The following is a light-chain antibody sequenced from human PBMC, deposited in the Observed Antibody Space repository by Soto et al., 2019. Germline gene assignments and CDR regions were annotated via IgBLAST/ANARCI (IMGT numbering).Light chain of an antibody. CDR2: EVS. V-gene: IGLV2-14*01. Sequence: QSVLTQPASVSASPGQSITISCTGTSSDIGSYNYVSWYRHHPGKAPQLMIYEVSHRPSGISHRFSGSKSGNTASLTISGLQAEDVGYYYCTSYTGSRSVVVFGGGTKLTVL. J-gene: IGLJ2*01. CDR3: TSYTGSRSVVV. CDR1: SSDIGSYNY.